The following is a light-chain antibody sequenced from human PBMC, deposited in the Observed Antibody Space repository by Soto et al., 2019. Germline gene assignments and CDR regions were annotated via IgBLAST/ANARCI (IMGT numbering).Light chain of an antibody. CDR3: CSYAGSYTLVV. CDR1: SSDVGGYNY. Sequence: QYALTQPRSVSGSPGQSVTISCTGTSSDVGGYNYVSWYQQHPGKAPKLMIYDVNKWPSGVPDRFSGSKSGNTASLTISGLQAEDEADYYCCSYAGSYTLVVFGGGTQLTVL. CDR2: DVN. V-gene: IGLV2-11*01. J-gene: IGLJ2*01.